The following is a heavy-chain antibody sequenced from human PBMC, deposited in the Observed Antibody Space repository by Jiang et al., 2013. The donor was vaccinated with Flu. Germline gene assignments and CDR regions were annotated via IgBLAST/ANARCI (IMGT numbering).Heavy chain of an antibody. D-gene: IGHD6-13*01. J-gene: IGHJ4*02. Sequence: GLEWMGRVDPEDNEIIYGEKFQGRVTITADTSTDTVYMQLSSLRSEDTAIYYCAREGTGYSSSQFDYWGQGTPVTVSS. CDR2: VDPEDNEI. CDR3: AREGTGYSSSQFDY. V-gene: IGHV1-69-2*01.